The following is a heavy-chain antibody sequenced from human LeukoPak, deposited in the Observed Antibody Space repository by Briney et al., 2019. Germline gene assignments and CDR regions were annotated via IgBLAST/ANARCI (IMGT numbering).Heavy chain of an antibody. CDR1: GFTFDNFA. D-gene: IGHD5/OR15-5a*01. V-gene: IGHV3-23*01. Sequence: GGSLRLSCAASGFTFDNFAINWVRQALGKGLEWISVISGSGGATYYADSVRGRFTVSRDNSKNTLFLQMITLRAEDTAVYYCAKGSPSLAFDYWGQGTLVTVSS. J-gene: IGHJ4*02. CDR2: ISGSGGAT. CDR3: AKGSPSLAFDY.